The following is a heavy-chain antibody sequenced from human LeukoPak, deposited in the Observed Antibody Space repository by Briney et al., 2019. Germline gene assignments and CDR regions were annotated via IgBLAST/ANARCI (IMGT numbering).Heavy chain of an antibody. CDR2: MYCSGST. CDR3: ARNYDNSGYTAFGH. CDR1: GGSMSSYY. J-gene: IGHJ4*02. Sequence: SETLSLTCTVSGGSMSSYYWSWIRQPPGKGLEWIGHMYCSGSTNYNPSLKSRVTISVDTSKNQFSLRLSSVTAADTAFYYCARNYDNSGYTAFGHWGRGTLVTVSS. D-gene: IGHD3-22*01. V-gene: IGHV4-59*01.